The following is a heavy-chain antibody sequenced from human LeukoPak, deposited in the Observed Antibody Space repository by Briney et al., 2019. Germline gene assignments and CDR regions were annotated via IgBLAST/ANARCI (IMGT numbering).Heavy chain of an antibody. V-gene: IGHV3-23*01. CDR1: GFTFRSFA. Sequence: PGGSLRLSCAASGFTFRSFAMSGVRQAPGKGLEGVSVISGSGGITHYADSVRGRFTISRDNSKNTLYLQMNSLRAEDTAVYYCATDYYDSSGYYTVDYWGQGTLVTVSS. CDR2: ISGSGGIT. CDR3: ATDYYDSSGYYTVDY. J-gene: IGHJ4*02. D-gene: IGHD3-22*01.